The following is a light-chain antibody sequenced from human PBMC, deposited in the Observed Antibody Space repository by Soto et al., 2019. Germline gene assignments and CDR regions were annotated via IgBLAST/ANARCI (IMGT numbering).Light chain of an antibody. V-gene: IGLV2-8*01. Sequence: QSVLTQPPSASGSPGQSVTIFCTGTSSDVGRYNYVSWYQQHPGKAPKLMIYEVNKRPSEVPDRFSGSKSGNTASLTVSGLQAEDEAYYYCSSFTGNTIGVFGGGTKLTVL. CDR3: SSFTGNTIGV. CDR1: SSDVGRYNY. CDR2: EVN. J-gene: IGLJ2*01.